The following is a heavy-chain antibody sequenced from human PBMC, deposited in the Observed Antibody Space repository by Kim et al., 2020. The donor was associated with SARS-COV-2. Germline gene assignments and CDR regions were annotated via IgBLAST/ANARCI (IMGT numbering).Heavy chain of an antibody. Sequence: NPSLKSRVTISVDTSKNQFSLKLGSVTAADTAVYYCARGESRYTSSPFDYWGQGTLVTVSS. CDR3: ARGESRYTSSPFDY. D-gene: IGHD6-6*01. J-gene: IGHJ4*02. V-gene: IGHV4-34*01.